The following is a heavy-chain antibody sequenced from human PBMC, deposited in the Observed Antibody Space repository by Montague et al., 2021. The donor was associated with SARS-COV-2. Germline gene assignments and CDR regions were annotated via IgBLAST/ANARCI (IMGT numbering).Heavy chain of an antibody. J-gene: IGHJ4*02. CDR1: GGSFSAYY. D-gene: IGHD3-22*01. CDR2: INHRGTS. V-gene: IGHV4-34*01. Sequence: SETLSLTCAVYGGSFSAYYWSWIRQPPGKGLEWIGEINHRGTSKYNPSLKSRVSISFDTSKNQFSLYLSSVTAADTAVYYCARGRKHFNMIVVVMTGGEYYFDYWGQGTLVTVSS. CDR3: ARGRKHFNMIVVVMTGGEYYFDY.